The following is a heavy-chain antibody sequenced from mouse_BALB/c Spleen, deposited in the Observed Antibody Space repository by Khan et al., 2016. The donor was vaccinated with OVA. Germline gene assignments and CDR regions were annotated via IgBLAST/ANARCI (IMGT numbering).Heavy chain of an antibody. V-gene: IGHV5-15*02. J-gene: IGHJ3*01. CDR2: ISDLAYTI. D-gene: IGHD1-2*01. CDR1: GFTFSDYG. CDR3: ARGGGTAPFAY. Sequence: EVELVESGGGLVQPGGSRKLSCAASGFTFSDYGMAWVRQAPGKGPEWVAFISDLAYTIYYADTVTGRFTISRENAKTTPYLELSSLRSEDTAIYYCARGGGTAPFAYWGLGTLVTVSA.